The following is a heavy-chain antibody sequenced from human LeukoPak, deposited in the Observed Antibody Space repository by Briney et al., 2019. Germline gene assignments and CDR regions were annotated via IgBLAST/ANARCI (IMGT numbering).Heavy chain of an antibody. CDR2: IFYSGST. V-gene: IGHV4-59*01. Sequence: SETLSLICTVSGGSISSYYWSWIRQPPGKGLEWIGYIFYSGSTNYNPSLKSRVTISVDTSKNLFSLQLSSVTAADTAVYFCAGDDILTGYYLFDYWGQGTLVTVSS. CDR1: GGSISSYY. J-gene: IGHJ4*02. D-gene: IGHD3-9*01. CDR3: AGDDILTGYYLFDY.